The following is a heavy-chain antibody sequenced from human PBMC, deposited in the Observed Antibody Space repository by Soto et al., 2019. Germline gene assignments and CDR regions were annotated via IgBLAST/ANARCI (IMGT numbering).Heavy chain of an antibody. CDR3: ARDSCGLFTIGVSEF. CDR2: INAETGNT. Sequence: ASVKVSSKASGYTFTTSGMHWQRQAPGQRLEWMRWINAETGNTKSSQKFQGRVTITRDTSASTTFMELSSLRFEDTALYYCARDSCGLFTIGVSEFCGQRTLGTV. J-gene: IGHJ4*02. D-gene: IGHD3-9*01. V-gene: IGHV1-3*01. CDR1: GYTFTTSG.